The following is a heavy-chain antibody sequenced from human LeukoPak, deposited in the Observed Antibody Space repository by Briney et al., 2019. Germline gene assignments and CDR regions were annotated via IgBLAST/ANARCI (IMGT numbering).Heavy chain of an antibody. CDR1: GYTFIRYP. V-gene: IGHV1-3*01. CDR3: ERESSGRIWFGELSPSDY. D-gene: IGHD3-10*01. CDR2: INAGNGNT. Sequence: ASVKVSCKASGYTFIRYPMHWVRQAPGQRLEWMGWINAGNGNTKYSQKFQGRVTITRDTSASTVYMELSSLRSEDTAVYYCERESSGRIWFGELSPSDYWGQGTLVTVSS. J-gene: IGHJ4*02.